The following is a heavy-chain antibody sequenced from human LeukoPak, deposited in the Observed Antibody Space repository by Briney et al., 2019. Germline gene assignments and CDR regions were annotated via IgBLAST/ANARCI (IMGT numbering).Heavy chain of an antibody. V-gene: IGHV3-48*03. Sequence: GGSLRLSCAASGFTFSSYEMNWVRQAPGKGLEWVSYISSSGSTIYYADSVKGRFTISRDNAKNSLYLQMNSLRAEDTAVYYCARWLNHLGYCSGGSCYSDYWGQGTLVTVSS. J-gene: IGHJ4*02. D-gene: IGHD2-15*01. CDR3: ARWLNHLGYCSGGSCYSDY. CDR1: GFTFSSYE. CDR2: ISSSGSTI.